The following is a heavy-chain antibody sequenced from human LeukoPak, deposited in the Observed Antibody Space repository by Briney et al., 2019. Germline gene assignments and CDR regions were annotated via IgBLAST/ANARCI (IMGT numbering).Heavy chain of an antibody. D-gene: IGHD3-10*01. J-gene: IGHJ4*02. CDR3: AREVPIVRGLRWDY. V-gene: IGHV4-59*01. CDR2: IYYSGST. CDR1: GDSISSYY. Sequence: ETLSLTCTVSGDSISSYYWNWVRQPPGKGLEWIGYIYYSGSTNCNPSLKSRVTISIDTSKNQFSLKLRSVTAADTAVYYCAREVPIVRGLRWDYWGQGTLVTVSS.